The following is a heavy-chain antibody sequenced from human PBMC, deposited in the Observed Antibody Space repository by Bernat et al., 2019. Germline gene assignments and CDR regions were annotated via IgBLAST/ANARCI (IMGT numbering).Heavy chain of an antibody. Sequence: QVTLKESGPVLLKPTETLTLTCTVSGFSLSNARMGVSWIRQPPGKALEWLAHIFSNDEKSYSTSLKSRRTISKDPSKSQVIITKDNIDAVDTTTHNPGRIPPTVENWSDYWGQGTLVTVSS. V-gene: IGHV2-26*01. J-gene: IGHJ4*02. CDR1: GFSLSNARMG. CDR3: GRIPPTVENWSDY. D-gene: IGHD1-1*01. CDR2: IFSNDEK.